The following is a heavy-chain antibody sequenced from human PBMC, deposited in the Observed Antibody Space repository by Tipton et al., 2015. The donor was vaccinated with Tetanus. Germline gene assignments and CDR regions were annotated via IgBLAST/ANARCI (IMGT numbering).Heavy chain of an antibody. CDR1: GYTFTSYY. Sequence: QMQLVQSGAEVKKPGASVKVSCKASGYTFTSYYMHWVRQAPGQGLEWMGIINPSGGSTSYAQKFQGRVTMTRDTSTSTVYMELSSLRSEDTAVYYCARDERSEPGDPTFAPPVDYWGQGTLVTVSS. D-gene: IGHD3-3*01. CDR3: ARDERSEPGDPTFAPPVDY. V-gene: IGHV1-46*01. CDR2: INPSGGST. J-gene: IGHJ4*02.